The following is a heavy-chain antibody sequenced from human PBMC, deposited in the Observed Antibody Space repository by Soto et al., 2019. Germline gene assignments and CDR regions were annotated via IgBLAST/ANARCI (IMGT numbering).Heavy chain of an antibody. CDR1: GYSFDSFW. Sequence: PGESLKISCKGSGYSFDSFWIGWVRQMPGKGLEWMGLIYPGDSETRYSPSFQGQVTISADKSMNTAYLQWSSLKASDTAMYYCASIDGEAGYFDWLSPPHYWGQGTLVTVSS. V-gene: IGHV5-51*01. D-gene: IGHD3-9*01. CDR3: ASIDGEAGYFDWLSPPHY. CDR2: IYPGDSET. J-gene: IGHJ4*02.